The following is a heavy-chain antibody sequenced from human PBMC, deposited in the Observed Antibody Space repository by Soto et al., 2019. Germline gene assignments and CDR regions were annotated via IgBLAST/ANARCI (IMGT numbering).Heavy chain of an antibody. CDR3: AHRSSGSYFGY. Sequence: QITLKESGPTLVKPTQTLTLTCTFSGFSLSTSGVSVGWIRQPPGKALEWLALIYWDDDKRYSPSLKSRLTXTTXTSKNQVVLTMTNMDPVDTAPYYCAHRSSGSYFGYWGQGTLVTVSS. CDR1: GFSLSTSGVS. V-gene: IGHV2-5*02. CDR2: IYWDDDK. D-gene: IGHD1-26*01. J-gene: IGHJ4*02.